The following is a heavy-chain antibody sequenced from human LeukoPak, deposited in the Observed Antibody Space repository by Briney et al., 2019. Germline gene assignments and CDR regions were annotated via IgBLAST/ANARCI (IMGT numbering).Heavy chain of an antibody. J-gene: IGHJ4*02. CDR3: ARQHTAWYVDY. D-gene: IGHD1-1*01. CDR1: GFSFSNYA. Sequence: PGGSLILSCACSGFSFSNYAMSWVRQASGKGLEWTSGLSPRRASTYSEDSGKGRFIISRIDSKNTVYLQMNSLRVEDTAVYFSARQHTAWYVDYWRQGILVTVSS. V-gene: IGHV3-23*01. CDR2: LSPRRAST.